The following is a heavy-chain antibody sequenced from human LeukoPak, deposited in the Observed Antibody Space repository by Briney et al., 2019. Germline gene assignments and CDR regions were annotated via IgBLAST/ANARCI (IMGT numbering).Heavy chain of an antibody. V-gene: IGHV4-59*02. CDR3: ARAPMAITTSAFPDAFDF. CDR1: GDSVSGHY. Sequence: SDTLSLTCTVSGDSVSGHYWSWIRQTPGKGLEWIGYVSYSGGTNYNPSLKRRVSISLDTSKNQFSLKLSSPAAADPAVYYCARAPMAITTSAFPDAFDFWGQGTMVTVSS. J-gene: IGHJ3*01. D-gene: IGHD5-12*01. CDR2: VSYSGGT.